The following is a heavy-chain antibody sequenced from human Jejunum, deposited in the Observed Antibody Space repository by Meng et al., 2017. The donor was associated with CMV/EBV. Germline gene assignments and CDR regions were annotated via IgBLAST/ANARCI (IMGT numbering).Heavy chain of an antibody. D-gene: IGHD3-3*01. J-gene: IGHJ4*02. CDR1: GFTFRNYG. CDR3: AKNYDFPD. V-gene: IGHV3-23*01. CDR2: ISGSGDST. Sequence: VQLLGSGGGLVQPGGSLRLSCAASGFTFRNYGMSWVRQAPGKGLEWVSSISGSGDSTNYADSVKGRFTISRDNSKNTLDLQMNSLRADDTAVYYCAKNYDFPDWGQGTLVTVSS.